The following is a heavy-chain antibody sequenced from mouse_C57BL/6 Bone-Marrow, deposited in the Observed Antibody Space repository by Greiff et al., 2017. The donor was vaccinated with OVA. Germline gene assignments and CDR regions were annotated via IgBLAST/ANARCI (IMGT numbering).Heavy chain of an antibody. CDR3: ARNFITTVVATRYYAMDY. CDR2: ISDGGSYT. J-gene: IGHJ4*01. D-gene: IGHD1-1*01. V-gene: IGHV5-4*01. CDR1: GFTFSSYA. Sequence: EVQVVESGGGLVKPGGSLKLSCAASGFTFSSYAMSWVRQTPEKRLEWVATISDGGSYTYYPDNVKGRFTISRDNAKNNLYLQMTSLRSEDTAMYYCARNFITTVVATRYYAMDYWGQGTSVTVSS.